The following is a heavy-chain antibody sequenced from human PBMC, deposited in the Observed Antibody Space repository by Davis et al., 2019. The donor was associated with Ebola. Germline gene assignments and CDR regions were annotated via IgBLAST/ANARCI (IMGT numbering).Heavy chain of an antibody. V-gene: IGHV1-69*06. J-gene: IGHJ4*02. D-gene: IGHD1-7*01. CDR1: GGTFSSSA. Sequence: AASVKVSCKASGGTFSSSAISWVRQAPGQGLEWMGGITPIFGTANYAQKFQGRVTITADKSTSTAYMELRSLRSEDTAVYYCARAQAGTTLDYWGQGTLVTVSS. CDR2: ITPIFGTA. CDR3: ARAQAGTTLDY.